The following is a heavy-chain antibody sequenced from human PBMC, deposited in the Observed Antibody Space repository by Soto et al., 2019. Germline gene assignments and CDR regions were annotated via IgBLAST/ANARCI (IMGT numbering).Heavy chain of an antibody. CDR3: ARVYGSGSQYFDY. D-gene: IGHD3-10*01. CDR1: GGSISSGGYY. Sequence: SETLSLTCTVSGGSISSGGYYWSWIRQHPGKGLEWIGYIYYSGSTYYNPSLKSRVTISVDTSKNQFSLKLSSVTAADTAVYYCARVYGSGSQYFDYWGQGTLVTVSS. V-gene: IGHV4-31*03. CDR2: IYYSGST. J-gene: IGHJ4*02.